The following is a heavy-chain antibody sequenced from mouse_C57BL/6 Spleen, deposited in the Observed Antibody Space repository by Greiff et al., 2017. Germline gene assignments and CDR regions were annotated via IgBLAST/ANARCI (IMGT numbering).Heavy chain of an antibody. CDR3: ARDYGYDEGFAY. CDR1: GYTFTDYY. J-gene: IGHJ3*01. Sequence: QVQLQQSGAELVRPGASVKLSCKASGYTFTDYYINWVKQRPGQGLEWIARIYPGSGNNYYNEKFKGKATLTAEKSSSTAYMQLSSLTSEDSAVYFCARDYGYDEGFAYWGQGTLVTVSA. D-gene: IGHD2-2*01. V-gene: IGHV1-76*01. CDR2: IYPGSGNN.